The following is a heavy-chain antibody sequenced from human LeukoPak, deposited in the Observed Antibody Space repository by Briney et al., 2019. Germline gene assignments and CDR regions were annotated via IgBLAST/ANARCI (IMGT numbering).Heavy chain of an antibody. J-gene: IGHJ4*02. CDR2: ISGSGDST. CDR1: GFTFNSYD. V-gene: IGHV3-23*01. D-gene: IGHD1-1*01. Sequence: GGTLRLSCAASGFTFNSYDMSWVRQAPGKGLEWVSAISGSGDSTYYADSVKGRFTISRDNSKNTLYLQMNSLRAEDTAFYYCARGWTDLYYFDYWGQGTLVTVSS. CDR3: ARGWTDLYYFDY.